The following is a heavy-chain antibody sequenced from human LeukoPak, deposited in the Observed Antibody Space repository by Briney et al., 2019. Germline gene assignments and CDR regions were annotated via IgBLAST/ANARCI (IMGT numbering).Heavy chain of an antibody. CDR3: ARASIAAAGTTYYFDY. D-gene: IGHD6-13*01. CDR1: GGSISSNSYY. CDR2: IYYSGST. J-gene: IGHJ4*02. Sequence: NASETLSLTCTVSGGSISSNSYYWGWIRQPPGKGLEWIGSIYYSGSTNYNPSLKSRVTISVDTSKNQFSLKLSSVTAADTAVYYCARASIAAAGTTYYFDYWGQGTLVTVSS. V-gene: IGHV4-39*07.